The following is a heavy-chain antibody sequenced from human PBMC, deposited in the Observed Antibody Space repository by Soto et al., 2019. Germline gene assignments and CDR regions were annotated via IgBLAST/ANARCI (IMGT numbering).Heavy chain of an antibody. CDR1: GGCFTSNNW. CDR3: ARHYCSSPTCSLNFEY. V-gene: IGHV4-4*02. CDR2: IYRTGSS. D-gene: IGHD2-2*01. Sequence: SETLSLTCAFSGGCFTSNNWGTCVRQHPGQGLEWIGEIYRTGSSNYRPSFQGHVTMSVDKSINTAYLHWSSLKASDTAIYSCARHYCSSPTCSLNFEYWGQGTSVTVSS. J-gene: IGHJ4*02.